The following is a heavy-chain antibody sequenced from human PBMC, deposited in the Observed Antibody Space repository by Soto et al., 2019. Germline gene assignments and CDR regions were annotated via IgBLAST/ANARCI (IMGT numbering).Heavy chain of an antibody. CDR3: ARDPGSGWYSDFDY. D-gene: IGHD6-19*01. CDR2: INPDSGVT. J-gene: IGHJ4*02. CDR1: GYSFTAYY. Sequence: QVQVVQSGAEVKKPGASVKVSCKTSGYSFTAYYIHWVRQAPGHGLEWMGWINPDSGVTNYAQKFQGWVTSTGDTSTSTAYMELSRLKSDDTAVYYCARDPGSGWYSDFDYWGQGTLVTVSS. V-gene: IGHV1-2*04.